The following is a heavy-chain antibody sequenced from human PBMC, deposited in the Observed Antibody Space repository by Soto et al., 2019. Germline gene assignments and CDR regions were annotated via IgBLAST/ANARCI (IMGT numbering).Heavy chain of an antibody. CDR1: GGSISVYY. D-gene: IGHD3-9*01. CDR3: ARGVGSSPPRY. Sequence: SETLSLTCTISGGSISVYYWSWIRQSPRQGLEWIGYVYDNGRPYYSPSLKSRVTISADTSKNQISLKLTSATAAETAVYYCARGVGSSPPRYWGRGTLVTVSS. CDR2: VYDNGRP. J-gene: IGHJ4*02. V-gene: IGHV4-59*01.